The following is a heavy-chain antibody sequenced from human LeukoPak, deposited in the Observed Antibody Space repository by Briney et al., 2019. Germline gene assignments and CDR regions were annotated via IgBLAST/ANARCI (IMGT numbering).Heavy chain of an antibody. J-gene: IGHJ4*02. CDR1: GFIFSDYG. Sequence: GGSLRPSCAASGFIFSDYGMHWVRQAPGKGLEWVTMVRNDGGDKYYADSVRGRFTISGDNSKNTLYLQMNSLRPEDTAVYYCAKHYYGSGSQKYYFDYWGQGTLVTVSS. D-gene: IGHD3-10*01. CDR2: VRNDGGDK. CDR3: AKHYYGSGSQKYYFDY. V-gene: IGHV3-30*02.